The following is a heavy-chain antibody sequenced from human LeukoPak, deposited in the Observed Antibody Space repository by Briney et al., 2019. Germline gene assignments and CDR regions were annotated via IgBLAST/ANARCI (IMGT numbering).Heavy chain of an antibody. Sequence: PGGSLRLSCAASGFTFSSYSMNWVRQAPGKGLEWVSCISSSSSTIYYADSVKGRFTISRDNAKNSLYLQMNSLRAEDTAVYYCARVYYDISALGDYWGQGTLVTVSS. V-gene: IGHV3-48*04. CDR2: ISSSSSTI. CDR3: ARVYYDISALGDY. D-gene: IGHD3-9*01. J-gene: IGHJ4*02. CDR1: GFTFSSYS.